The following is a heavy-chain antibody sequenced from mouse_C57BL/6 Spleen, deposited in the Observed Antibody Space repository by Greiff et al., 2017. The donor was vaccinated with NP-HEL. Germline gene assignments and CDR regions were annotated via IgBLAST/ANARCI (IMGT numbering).Heavy chain of an antibody. CDR3: ARSMVTTRVYYAMDY. V-gene: IGHV1-81*01. J-gene: IGHJ4*01. CDR1: GYTFTSYG. Sequence: QVQLQQSGAELARPGASVKLSCKASGYTFTSYGISWVKQRTGQGLEWIGEIYPRSGNTYYNEKFKGKATLTADKSSSTAYMELRSLTSEDSAVYFCARSMVTTRVYYAMDYWGQGTSVTVSS. D-gene: IGHD2-2*01. CDR2: IYPRSGNT.